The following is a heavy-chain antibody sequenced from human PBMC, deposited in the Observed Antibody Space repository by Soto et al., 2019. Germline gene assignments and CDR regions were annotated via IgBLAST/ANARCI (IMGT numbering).Heavy chain of an antibody. D-gene: IGHD6-13*01. V-gene: IGHV1-18*01. J-gene: IGHJ4*02. CDR1: GYTVASYG. CDR2: ISAYNGNT. CDR3: AREAAAGTLDY. Sequence: GASVKVSCTASGYTVASYGITWVRQAPGQGLEWMGWISAYNGNTNYAQKLQGRVTMTTDTSTSTAYMELRSLRSDDTAVYYCAREAAAGTLDYWGQGTLVTVSS.